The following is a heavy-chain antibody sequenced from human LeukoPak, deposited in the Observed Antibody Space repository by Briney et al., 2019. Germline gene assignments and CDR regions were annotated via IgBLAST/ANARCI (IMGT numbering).Heavy chain of an antibody. CDR2: INPNSGGT. V-gene: IGHV1-2*06. J-gene: IGHJ3*02. Sequence: GASVRVSCKASGYTFTGHYMHWVRQAPGQGLEWMGRINPNSGGTNYAQKFQGRVTMTRDTSISTAYMELSRLRSDDTAVYYCARYSSGWSSGGAAFDIWGQGTMVTVSS. CDR3: ARYSSGWSSGGAAFDI. CDR1: GYTFTGHY. D-gene: IGHD6-19*01.